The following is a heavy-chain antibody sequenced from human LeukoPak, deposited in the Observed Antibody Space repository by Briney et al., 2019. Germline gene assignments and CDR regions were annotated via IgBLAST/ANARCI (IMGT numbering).Heavy chain of an antibody. CDR1: GFTVSSNY. D-gene: IGHD6-13*01. J-gene: IGHJ1*01. CDR3: AKGRSSSWLFFQH. V-gene: IGHV3-23*01. CDR2: ISGSGGST. Sequence: QPGGSLRLSCAASGFTVSSNYMSWIRQAPGKGLEWVSAISGSGGSTYYADSVKGRFTISRDNSKNTLYLQMNSLRAEDTAVYYCAKGRSSSWLFFQHWGQGTLVTVSS.